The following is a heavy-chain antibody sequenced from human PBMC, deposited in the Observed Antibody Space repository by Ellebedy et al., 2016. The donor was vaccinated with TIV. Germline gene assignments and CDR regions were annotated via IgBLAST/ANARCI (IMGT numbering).Heavy chain of an antibody. CDR1: GFTFSSYA. D-gene: IGHD3-22*01. V-gene: IGHV3-23*01. CDR2: ISSTGSRT. CDR3: AKGRGGGSDSSAPRYYFDY. J-gene: IGHJ4*02. Sequence: GESLKISCAASGFTFSSYAMSWVRQAPGKGLEWVLTISSTGSRTYYADSVEGRFITSRDNSKKTLYLQMNSLRAEDTAVYYCAKGRGGGSDSSAPRYYFDYWGLGTLVTVSS.